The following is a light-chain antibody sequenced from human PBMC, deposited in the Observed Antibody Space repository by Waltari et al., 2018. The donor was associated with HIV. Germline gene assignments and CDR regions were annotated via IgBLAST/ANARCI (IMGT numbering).Light chain of an antibody. CDR3: AAWDVSLSGLWV. CDR1: SSNIGTNT. Sequence: QSVMTQPPSASATPGQTVTIPCSGRSSNIGTNTVNCYQQLPGTAPKLLIYHNHQRPSGVPDRFSGSKSGTSASLAISGLQSEDEAAYYCAAWDVSLSGLWVFGGGTKLTVL. J-gene: IGLJ3*02. CDR2: HNH. V-gene: IGLV1-44*01.